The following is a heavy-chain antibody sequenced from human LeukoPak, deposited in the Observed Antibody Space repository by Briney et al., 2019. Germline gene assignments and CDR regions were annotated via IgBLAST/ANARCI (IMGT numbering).Heavy chain of an antibody. J-gene: IGHJ3*02. D-gene: IGHD2-15*01. Sequence: GGSLRLSCAASGFTFSSYTMSWVRQAPGKGLEWVSGISGSGGSTHYADSVKDRFTISRDNSKNTLYLQMNSLRAEDTAVYYCAKETVVVVAATPDAFGIWGQGTMVTVSS. CDR2: ISGSGGST. V-gene: IGHV3-23*01. CDR3: AKETVVVVAATPDAFGI. CDR1: GFTFSSYT.